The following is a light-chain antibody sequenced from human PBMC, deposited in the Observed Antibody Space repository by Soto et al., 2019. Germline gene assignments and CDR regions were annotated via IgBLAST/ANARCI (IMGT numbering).Light chain of an antibody. CDR3: EQYNSHPWT. CDR2: KAS. Sequence: DIQMTQSPSTLPASVGDRVTVTCRASQSIRRWLAWYQEKPGKAPKLLIYKASLLETGVQSRFSGSGSGTEFTLIISSLKTDDFGTYYCEQYNSHPWTCGQGTKVDIK. CDR1: QSIRRW. J-gene: IGKJ1*01. V-gene: IGKV1-5*03.